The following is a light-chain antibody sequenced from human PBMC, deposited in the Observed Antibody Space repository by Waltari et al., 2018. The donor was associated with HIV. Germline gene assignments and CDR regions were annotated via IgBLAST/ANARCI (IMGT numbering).Light chain of an antibody. V-gene: IGLV1-47*01. CDR2: RDN. CDR1: TSNIGSNY. Sequence: QSVLTQPSSASGTLGQRVTMSCSGSTSNIGSNYVYWYQQLPGTAPKLLIYRDNRRPSGVPDRFSGSKSGTSASLAISGLRSEDEADYYCAAWDDSLSGSTWVFGGGTTVTVL. J-gene: IGLJ2*01. CDR3: AAWDDSLSGSTWV.